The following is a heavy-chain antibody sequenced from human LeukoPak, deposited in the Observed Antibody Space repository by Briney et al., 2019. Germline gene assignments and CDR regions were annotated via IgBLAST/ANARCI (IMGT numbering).Heavy chain of an antibody. Sequence: PSETLSLTCAVYGGSFRGYYWTWIRQPPGKGLDGIGEINHSGNTKYNSTLKRRVTISADTSKNQSSLKLNSVPPADTAVFYCARRSFPVLSHLDAFDIWGQGTLVTVSS. CDR2: INHSGNT. J-gene: IGHJ3*02. CDR3: ARRSFPVLSHLDAFDI. CDR1: GGSFRGYY. D-gene: IGHD2/OR15-2a*01. V-gene: IGHV4-34*01.